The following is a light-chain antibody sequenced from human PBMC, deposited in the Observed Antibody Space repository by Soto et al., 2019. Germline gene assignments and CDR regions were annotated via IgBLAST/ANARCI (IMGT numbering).Light chain of an antibody. CDR1: SSDVGGYNY. V-gene: IGLV2-14*01. J-gene: IGLJ1*01. Sequence: SVLTQPASVSGSPGQSITISCTGTSSDVGGYNYVSWYQQPPGKAPKLMIYDVSNRPSGVSNRFSGSKSGNTASLTISGLHAEDEADYYCSSYASSSALGVFGTGTKLTVL. CDR2: DVS. CDR3: SSYASSSALGV.